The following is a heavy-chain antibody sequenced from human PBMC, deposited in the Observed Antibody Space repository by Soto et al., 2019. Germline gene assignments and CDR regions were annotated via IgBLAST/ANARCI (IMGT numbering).Heavy chain of an antibody. D-gene: IGHD6-19*01. J-gene: IGHJ4*02. CDR1: GFTFSSYW. Sequence: PGGSLRLSCAASGFTFSSYWMNWVRQAPGKGLVWVARINYDGSTKNYADSVKGRFTISRDNSKNTLYLQMNSLRAEDTAVYYCAKVTRKWLAPAVFDYWGQGTLVTVSS. CDR2: INYDGSTK. V-gene: IGHV3-30*02. CDR3: AKVTRKWLAPAVFDY.